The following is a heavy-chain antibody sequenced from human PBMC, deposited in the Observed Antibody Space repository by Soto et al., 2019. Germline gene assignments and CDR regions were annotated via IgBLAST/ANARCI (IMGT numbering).Heavy chain of an antibody. V-gene: IGHV1-69*13. Sequence: SVKVSCKASGGAFSSYAISWVRQAPGQGLEWMGGIIPIFGTANYAQKFQGRVTITADESTSTAYMELSSLRSEDTAVYYCASDMVRGSYRYWGQGTLVTVSS. CDR3: ASDMVRGSYRY. CDR1: GGAFSSYA. D-gene: IGHD3-10*01. CDR2: IIPIFGTA. J-gene: IGHJ4*02.